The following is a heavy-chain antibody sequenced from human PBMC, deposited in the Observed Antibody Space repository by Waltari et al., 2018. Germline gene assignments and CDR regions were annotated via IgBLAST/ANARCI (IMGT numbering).Heavy chain of an antibody. Sequence: QVQLVQSGAEVAKPGASLKVSCRASGYSFTTYGISWVRQAPGQGLEWMGWISAHTGNRNYAKKFQDRVSMTRDTSTNTAYMELWSLRSDDTAVYFCARDATPAAIDAFDIWGQGTRVTVSS. J-gene: IGHJ3*02. D-gene: IGHD2-2*01. CDR2: ISAHTGNR. CDR3: ARDATPAAIDAFDI. V-gene: IGHV1-18*01. CDR1: GYSFTTYG.